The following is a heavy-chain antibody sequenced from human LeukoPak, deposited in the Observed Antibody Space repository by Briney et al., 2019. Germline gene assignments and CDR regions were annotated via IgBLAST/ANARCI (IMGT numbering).Heavy chain of an antibody. D-gene: IGHD2-8*02. Sequence: GASVKVSCKASGYTFTSYGISWVRPAPGQGLEWMGWISAYNGNTNYAQKPQGRVTLTTDKSTSTAYMELRSLRSDDTAVYYCAREYCTGGVCFHYMDVWGKGTTVTVSS. V-gene: IGHV1-18*01. J-gene: IGHJ6*03. CDR3: AREYCTGGVCFHYMDV. CDR2: ISAYNGNT. CDR1: GYTFTSYG.